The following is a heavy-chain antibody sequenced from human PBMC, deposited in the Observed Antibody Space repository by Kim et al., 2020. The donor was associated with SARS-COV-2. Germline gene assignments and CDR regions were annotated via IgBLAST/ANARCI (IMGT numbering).Heavy chain of an antibody. CDR2: VFTSGSA. V-gene: IGHV4-4*07. J-gene: IGHJ4*02. Sequence: SETLSLTCTVSGGSISSYYWSWIRQPAGKGLEWIGRVFTSGSANYNPSLKSRVTMSVDTSKNQFSLKLTSVTAADTAVYYCAIVGKSGSRSYIDYWGQGTLVTVSS. CDR1: GGSISSYY. D-gene: IGHD1-26*01. CDR3: AIVGKSGSRSYIDY.